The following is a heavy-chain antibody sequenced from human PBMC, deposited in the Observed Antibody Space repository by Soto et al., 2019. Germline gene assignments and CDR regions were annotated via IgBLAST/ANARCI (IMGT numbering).Heavy chain of an antibody. J-gene: IGHJ6*02. V-gene: IGHV1-3*01. Sequence: ASVKVSCKASGYTFTSYAMHWVRQAPVQRLEWMGWLNAGNGNTKSSQKFQGRVTITRDTSASTAYMELSSLRSEDTAVYYWARMLPHHTPQDLRFMEWFQRYYGTGVWGRGTTVTVSS. D-gene: IGHD3-3*01. CDR3: ARMLPHHTPQDLRFMEWFQRYYGTGV. CDR1: GYTFTSYA. CDR2: LNAGNGNT.